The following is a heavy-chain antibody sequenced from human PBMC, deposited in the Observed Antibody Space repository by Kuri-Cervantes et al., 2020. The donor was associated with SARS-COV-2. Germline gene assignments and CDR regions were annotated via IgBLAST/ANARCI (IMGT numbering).Heavy chain of an antibody. Sequence: SVKVSCKASGYTFTSYAMHWVRQAPGQRLEWMGGIIPIFGTANYAQKFQGRVTITADESTSTAYMELSSLRAEDTAVYYCARGVGEGIVSSWGPKDYYYYYMDVWGKGTTVTVSS. CDR3: ARGVGEGIVSSWGPKDYYYYYMDV. CDR2: IIPIFGTA. J-gene: IGHJ6*03. CDR1: GYTFTSYA. V-gene: IGHV1-69*13. D-gene: IGHD2-15*01.